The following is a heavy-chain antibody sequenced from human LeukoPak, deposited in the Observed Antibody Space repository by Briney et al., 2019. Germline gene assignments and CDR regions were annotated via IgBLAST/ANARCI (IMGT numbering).Heavy chain of an antibody. CDR2: ISNSGSTI. CDR1: GFTFSDYY. CDR3: AGFRWTTTSVDY. V-gene: IGHV3-11*04. J-gene: IGHJ4*02. Sequence: GGSLRLSCAASGFTFSDYYMTWIRQAPGKGLEWVSYISNSGSTIYYADSVKGRFTISRDNAKNTLYLQMNSLRAEDTAVYYCAGFRWTTTSVDYWGQGTLVTVSS. D-gene: IGHD4-17*01.